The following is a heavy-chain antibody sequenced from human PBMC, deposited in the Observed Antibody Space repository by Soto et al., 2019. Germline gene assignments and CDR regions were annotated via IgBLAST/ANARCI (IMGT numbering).Heavy chain of an antibody. V-gene: IGHV4-61*01. D-gene: IGHD1-1*01. CDR3: ARVERGAATTVVDAFDI. CDR1: GGFVSSGSYY. Sequence: SETLSLTCAVYGGFVSSGSYYWSWIRQPPGKGLEWIGEMSHSGGTHFNPSLKSRVTISVDTSKNQFSLKMSSVTAADTALYYCARVERGAATTVVDAFDIWGPGTMVTVSS. CDR2: MSHSGGT. J-gene: IGHJ3*02.